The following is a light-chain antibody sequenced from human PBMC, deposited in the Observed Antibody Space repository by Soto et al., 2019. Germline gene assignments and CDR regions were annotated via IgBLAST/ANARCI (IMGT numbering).Light chain of an antibody. Sequence: EKVMTQSPATLSVSPGERATLSCRASQSVSSDLAWYQQKPGQAPRLLIYGASTRATGIPARFSGSGSGTEFTLIISSLQSEDFAVYYCQQYNNWPSITFGQGTRLEIK. V-gene: IGKV3-15*01. J-gene: IGKJ5*01. CDR3: QQYNNWPSIT. CDR1: QSVSSD. CDR2: GAS.